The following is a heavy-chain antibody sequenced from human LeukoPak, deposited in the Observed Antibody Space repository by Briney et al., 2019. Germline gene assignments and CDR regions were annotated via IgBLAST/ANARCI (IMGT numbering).Heavy chain of an antibody. J-gene: IGHJ4*02. CDR3: TREGDYLDY. Sequence: GGSLRLSCTASGFTFGDYAMSWVRQAPGEGLEWVGFIRSKAYGGTTEYAASVKGRFTISRDDSKSIAYLQMNSPKTEDTAVYYCTREGDYLDYWGQGTLVTVSS. CDR2: IRSKAYGGTT. V-gene: IGHV3-49*04. CDR1: GFTFGDYA.